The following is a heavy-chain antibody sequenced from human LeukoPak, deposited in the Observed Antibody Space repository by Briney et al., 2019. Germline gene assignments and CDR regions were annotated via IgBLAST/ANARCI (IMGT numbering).Heavy chain of an antibody. CDR1: GDSISSSTYY. D-gene: IGHD6-6*01. CDR2: TYYSGNT. J-gene: IGHJ4*02. CDR3: ARAMSIAARLQTIFDY. Sequence: KPSETLSLTCSASGDSISSSTYYWGWIRQPPGKGLEWIGSTYYSGNTYYNPSLKSRVTISVDTSKNQFSLNLTSVTAADTAVYYCARAMSIAARLQTIFDYWGQGTLVTVSS. V-gene: IGHV4-39*07.